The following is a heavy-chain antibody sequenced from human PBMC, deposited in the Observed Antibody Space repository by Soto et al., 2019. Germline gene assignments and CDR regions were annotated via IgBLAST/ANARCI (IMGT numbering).Heavy chain of an antibody. CDR3: AREGGSSTYYPLELDY. CDR1: GYVFSSYG. Sequence: GASVKVSCTASGYVFSSYGINWVRQSPGQGLEWVGWIAPFKGKRNFAPRLQDRITMTVDTSARTAYLEVRSLTSDDSGVYSCAREGGSSTYYPLELDYWCQGSRVTVSS. CDR2: IAPFKGKR. J-gene: IGHJ4*02. V-gene: IGHV1-18*04. D-gene: IGHD6-13*01.